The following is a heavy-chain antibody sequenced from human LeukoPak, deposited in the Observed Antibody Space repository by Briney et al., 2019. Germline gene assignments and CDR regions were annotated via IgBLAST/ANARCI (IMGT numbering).Heavy chain of an antibody. D-gene: IGHD3-16*02. CDR2: IYYSGST. CDR3: ARQGHVWGSYRYPGY. Sequence: SETLSLTCTVSGGSISSYYWSWIRQPPGKGLEWIGYIYYSGSTNYNPSLKSRVTISVDTSKNQFSLKLSSVTAADTAVYYCARQGHVWGSYRYPGYWGQGTLVTVSS. CDR1: GGSISSYY. V-gene: IGHV4-59*08. J-gene: IGHJ4*02.